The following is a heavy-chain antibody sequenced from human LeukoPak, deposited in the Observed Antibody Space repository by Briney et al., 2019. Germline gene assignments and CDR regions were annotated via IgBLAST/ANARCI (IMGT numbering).Heavy chain of an antibody. V-gene: IGHV4-34*01. Sequence: SETLSLTCAVYGASFSGYYWSWIRQSPGKGLEWIGEINHSGSTNYNPSLKSRVTISVDTPKNQFSLKLSSVTAADTAVYYCASGSGYYGSGTLGFEWGQGTLVTVSS. CDR2: INHSGST. CDR1: GASFSGYY. CDR3: ASGSGYYGSGTLGFE. D-gene: IGHD3-10*01. J-gene: IGHJ4*02.